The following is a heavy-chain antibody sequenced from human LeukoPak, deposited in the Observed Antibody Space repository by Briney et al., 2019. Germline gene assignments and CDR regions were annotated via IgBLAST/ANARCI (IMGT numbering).Heavy chain of an antibody. J-gene: IGHJ6*02. V-gene: IGHV1-46*01. Sequence: AALKVSCKAFGYTFTSYYIHWVRQSPVQRLECMRIINISGGSTSYAQKFQGRVTLTRDTSTSTVYMELNSLRSEDTAVYYCARESVVGATNPDYYYGMDVWGQGTTVTVSS. CDR1: GYTFTSYY. CDR3: ARESVVGATNPDYYYGMDV. CDR2: INISGGST. D-gene: IGHD1-26*01.